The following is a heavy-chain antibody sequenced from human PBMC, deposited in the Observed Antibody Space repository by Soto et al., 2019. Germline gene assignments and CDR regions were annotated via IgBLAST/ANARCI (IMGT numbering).Heavy chain of an antibody. D-gene: IGHD6-13*01. V-gene: IGHV1-2*04. J-gene: IGHJ5*02. CDR1: GYTFTGYY. Sequence: ASVKVSCKASGYTFTGYYMHWVRQAPGQGLEWMGWINPNSGGTNYAQKFQGWVTMTRDTSISTAYMELSRLRSDDTAVYYCARAPRIAAADPNWFDPWGQGTLVTVSS. CDR3: ARAPRIAAADPNWFDP. CDR2: INPNSGGT.